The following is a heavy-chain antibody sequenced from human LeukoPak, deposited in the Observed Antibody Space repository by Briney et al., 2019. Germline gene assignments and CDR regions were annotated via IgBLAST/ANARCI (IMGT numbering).Heavy chain of an antibody. D-gene: IGHD3-22*01. Sequence: PGGSLRLSCAASGFTFSNYDMIWVRQAPGKGLEYVSAISSNGGSTYYANSVKGRFTISRDNSKNTLYLQMGSLRAEDMAVYYCARAWDSSGYYYGAFDIWGQGTMVTVSS. V-gene: IGHV3-64*01. CDR2: ISSNGGST. CDR3: ARAWDSSGYYYGAFDI. J-gene: IGHJ3*02. CDR1: GFTFSNYD.